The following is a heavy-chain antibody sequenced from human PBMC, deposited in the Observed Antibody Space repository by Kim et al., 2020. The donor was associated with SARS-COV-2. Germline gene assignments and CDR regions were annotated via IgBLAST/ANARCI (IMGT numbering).Heavy chain of an antibody. CDR3: ARDSPSWGTYYDFWSIGLQVQGGMDV. D-gene: IGHD3-3*01. J-gene: IGHJ6*02. CDR1: GYTFTNYA. V-gene: IGHV7-4-1*02. CDR2: INTNTGNP. Sequence: ASVKVSCKASGYTFTNYAMNWVRQAPGQGLEWMGWINTNTGNPTYAQGFTGRFVFSLDTSVSTAYLQISSLKAEDTAVYYCARDSPSWGTYYDFWSIGLQVQGGMDVGGQGTTVTVSS.